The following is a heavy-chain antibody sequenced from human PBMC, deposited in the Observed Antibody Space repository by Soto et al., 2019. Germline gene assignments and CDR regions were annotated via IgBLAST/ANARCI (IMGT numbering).Heavy chain of an antibody. D-gene: IGHD3-22*01. CDR3: AREGSGYSSGLANFDY. CDR2: IYTRGST. V-gene: IGHV4-4*07. Sequence: QVQLQESGPGLVKPSETLSLTCTVSGGSISSYYWSWIRQPAGKGLEWIGRIYTRGSTNYNPSLKSRVTMSVDTSKNQFSLKLSSVTAADTAVYYCAREGSGYSSGLANFDYWGQGTLVTVSS. CDR1: GGSISSYY. J-gene: IGHJ4*02.